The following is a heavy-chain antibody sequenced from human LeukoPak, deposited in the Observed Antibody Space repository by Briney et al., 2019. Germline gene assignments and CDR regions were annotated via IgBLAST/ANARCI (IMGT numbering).Heavy chain of an antibody. CDR1: GFTFSSYA. Sequence: GRSLRLSCAASGFTFSSYAMHWVRQAPGKGVEWVAVISYDGSNKYYADSVKGRFTISRDNSKNTLYLQMNSLRAEDTAVYYCARDGYCSGGSCYLDYWGQGTLVTVSS. CDR3: ARDGYCSGGSCYLDY. D-gene: IGHD2-15*01. V-gene: IGHV3-30*04. J-gene: IGHJ4*02. CDR2: ISYDGSNK.